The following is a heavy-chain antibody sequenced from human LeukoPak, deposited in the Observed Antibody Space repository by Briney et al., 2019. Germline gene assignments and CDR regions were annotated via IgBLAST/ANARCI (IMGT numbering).Heavy chain of an antibody. D-gene: IGHD6-13*01. CDR2: INPSGGST. CDR3: ARDWGLIAAAGTDYYYGMDV. Sequence: ASVKVSRKASRYTFTSYYMHSVRQTPGQGLEWMGIINPSGGSTSYAQKFQGRVSMTRDTSTSTVYMELSSLRSEDTAVYYCARDWGLIAAAGTDYYYGMDVWGQGTTVTVSS. V-gene: IGHV1-46*01. J-gene: IGHJ6*02. CDR1: RYTFTSYY.